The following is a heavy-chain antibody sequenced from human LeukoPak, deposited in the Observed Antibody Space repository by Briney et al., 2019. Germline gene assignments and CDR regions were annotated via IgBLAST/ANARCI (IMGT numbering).Heavy chain of an antibody. Sequence: GGSLRLSCAASGFTFDDYAMHWVRHAPGKGLEWVSRISWNSGSIGYADSVKGRFTISRDNAKNSLYLQMNSLRAEDTAVYYCARDPRRDTSGYYDAFDIWGQGTMVTVSS. CDR2: ISWNSGSI. CDR3: ARDPRRDTSGYYDAFDI. V-gene: IGHV3-9*01. J-gene: IGHJ3*02. CDR1: GFTFDDYA. D-gene: IGHD3-22*01.